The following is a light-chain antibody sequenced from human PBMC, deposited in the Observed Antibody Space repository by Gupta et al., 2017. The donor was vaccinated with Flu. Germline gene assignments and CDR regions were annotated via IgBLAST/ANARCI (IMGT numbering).Light chain of an antibody. Sequence: QSVLTQPPSASGTPGQGVTIPCSGSSSNIGSNTVNWYQQLTGQAPKLLIYSNNQRPSGVPDRFSGSKSGTSASLAISGLQSEDEADYYCEEWDDSINGPVFGGGTKLTVL. CDR3: EEWDDSINGPV. CDR1: SSNIGSNT. J-gene: IGLJ3*02. V-gene: IGLV1-44*01. CDR2: SNN.